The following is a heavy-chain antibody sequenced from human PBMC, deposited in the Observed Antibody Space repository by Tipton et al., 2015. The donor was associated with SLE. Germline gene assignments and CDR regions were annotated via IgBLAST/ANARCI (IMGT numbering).Heavy chain of an antibody. D-gene: IGHD3-10*01. CDR2: ISYDGSNK. V-gene: IGHV3-30*04. Sequence: AVSGFTFSSYTMHWVRQAPGKGLEWVAVISYDGSNKYYTDSVKGRFTISRDNSKNTLYLQMNSLRAEDTAVYYCASQIWFAEPPDYWGQGTLVTVSS. J-gene: IGHJ4*02. CDR3: ASQIWFAEPPDY. CDR1: GFTFSSYT.